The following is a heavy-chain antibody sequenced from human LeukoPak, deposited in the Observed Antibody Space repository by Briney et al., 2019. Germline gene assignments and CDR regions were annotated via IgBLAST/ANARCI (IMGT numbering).Heavy chain of an antibody. CDR1: GFTFSSYS. J-gene: IGHJ6*04. D-gene: IGHD1-26*01. V-gene: IGHV3-21*01. CDR3: AGPTAPLHGGSVGALDV. CDR2: ISSSSSYI. Sequence: PGGSLRLSCAASGFTFSSYSMNWVRQAPGKGLEWVSSISSSSSYIYYADSVKGRFAISRDNAKNSLYLQMNSLRAEDTAVYYCAGPTAPLHGGSVGALDVWGKGTTVTVSS.